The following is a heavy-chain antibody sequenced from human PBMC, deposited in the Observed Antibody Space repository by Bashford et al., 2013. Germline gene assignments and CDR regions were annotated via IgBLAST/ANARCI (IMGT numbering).Heavy chain of an antibody. J-gene: IGHJ3*02. CDR1: GFTFSGFG. Sequence: GGSLRLSCVASGFTFSGFGIHWVRQAPGKGLEWVAVIWYDGSNENYADSVKGRFTISRDNSKNTVSLQMNSLTAEDTAVYYCAREERTMIVVGRGAFDIWGQGTMVTVSS. D-gene: IGHD3-22*01. CDR3: AREERTMIVVGRGAFDI. CDR2: IWYDGSNE. V-gene: IGHV3-33*01.